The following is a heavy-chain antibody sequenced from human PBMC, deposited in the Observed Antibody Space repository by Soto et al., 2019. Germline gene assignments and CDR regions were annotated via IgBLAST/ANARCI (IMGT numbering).Heavy chain of an antibody. Sequence: SETLSLTCTVSGGSVSSGSYYWIWIRQPPVKGLDWIGYIYYSGSTNYNPSLKSRVTISVDTSNNQFSLKLSSVTAADTAVYYSARDQDGYVKNPYHYGLDVPGQRSPVPVS. D-gene: IGHD2-21*02. CDR3: ARDQDGYVKNPYHYGLDV. CDR2: IYYSGST. V-gene: IGHV4-61*01. CDR1: GGSVSSGSYY. J-gene: IGHJ6*02.